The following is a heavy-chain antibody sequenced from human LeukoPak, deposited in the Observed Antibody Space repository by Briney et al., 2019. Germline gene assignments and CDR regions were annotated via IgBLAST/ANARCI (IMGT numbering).Heavy chain of an antibody. CDR1: GFTFSSYE. Sequence: GGSLRLSCAASGFTFSSYEMNWVRQTPGRGLEWVSYISSSGSTIYYADSVKGRFTISRDNAKNSLYLQMNSLRAEDTAVYYCAELGITMIGGVWGKGTTVTISS. J-gene: IGHJ6*04. CDR2: ISSSGSTI. D-gene: IGHD3-10*02. V-gene: IGHV3-48*03. CDR3: AELGITMIGGV.